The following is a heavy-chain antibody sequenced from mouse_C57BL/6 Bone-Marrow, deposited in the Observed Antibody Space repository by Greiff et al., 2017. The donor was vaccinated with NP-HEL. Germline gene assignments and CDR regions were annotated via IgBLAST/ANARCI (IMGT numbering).Heavy chain of an antibody. CDR2: IDPETGGP. CDR1: GYTFTDYE. CDR3: TRWITTVV. J-gene: IGHJ2*01. Sequence: QVQLQQSGAELVRPGASVTLSCKASGYTFTDYEMHWVKQTPVHGLEWIGAIDPETGGPAYNQKFKGKAILTADKTSSTAYMELRSLTSEGSTVYCCTRWITTVVWGQGTTLTVSS. D-gene: IGHD1-1*01. V-gene: IGHV1-15*01.